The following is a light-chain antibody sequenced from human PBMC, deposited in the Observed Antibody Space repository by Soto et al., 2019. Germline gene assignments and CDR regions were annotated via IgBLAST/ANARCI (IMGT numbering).Light chain of an antibody. CDR3: QQYSGIWT. CDR1: QSISSW. J-gene: IGKJ1*01. CDR2: RAS. V-gene: IGKV1-5*03. Sequence: DIQMTQSPSALSASVGDRVTITCRASQSISSWLAWYQQKPGKAPKLLIYRASTLESGVPSRFGGAESGTEFTLTISRLQPDDFATYYCQQYSGIWTFGQGTKVDIK.